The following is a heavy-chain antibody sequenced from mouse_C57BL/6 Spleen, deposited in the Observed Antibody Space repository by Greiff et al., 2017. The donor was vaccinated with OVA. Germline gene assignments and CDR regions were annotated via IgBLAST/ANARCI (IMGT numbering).Heavy chain of an antibody. CDR1: GYTFTSYW. CDR2: IDPSDSYT. D-gene: IGHD4-1*01. J-gene: IGHJ1*03. V-gene: IGHV1-50*01. Sequence: QVQLQQPGAELVKPGASVKLSCKASGYTFTSYWMQWVKQRPGQGLEWIGEIDPSDSYTNYNQKFKGKATLTVDTSSSTAYMQLSSLTSEDSAVYYWARGLGRVHWYFGVWGTGTTVTVSS. CDR3: ARGLGRVHWYFGV.